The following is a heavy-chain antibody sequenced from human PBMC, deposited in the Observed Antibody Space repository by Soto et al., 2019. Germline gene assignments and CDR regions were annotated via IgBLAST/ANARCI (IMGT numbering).Heavy chain of an antibody. Sequence: SQTLSLTCAISGDSVSSDSAAWNWIRQSPSRGLEWLGGTYYRSKWYNDYAVSVKSRIIINPDTSKNQFSLQLNSVTPEDTAVYYCARRTHSSYGMDVRGPGPTVTVSS. CDR1: GDSVSSDSAA. J-gene: IGHJ6*02. V-gene: IGHV6-1*01. CDR2: TYYRSKWYN. CDR3: ARRTHSSYGMDV.